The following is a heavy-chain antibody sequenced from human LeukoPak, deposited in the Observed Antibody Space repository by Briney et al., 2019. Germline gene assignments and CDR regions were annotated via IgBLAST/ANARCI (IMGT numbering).Heavy chain of an antibody. J-gene: IGHJ4*02. Sequence: GGSLRLSCAASGFTFSSYGMHWVRQAPGKGLEWVAVIWYDGSNKYYADSVKGRFTISRDNSKNTLYLQMNSLRAEDTAVYYCARGYPVWQQLVLGFDYWGQGTLVTVSS. V-gene: IGHV3-33*01. D-gene: IGHD6-13*01. CDR1: GFTFSSYG. CDR3: ARGYPVWQQLVLGFDY. CDR2: IWYDGSNK.